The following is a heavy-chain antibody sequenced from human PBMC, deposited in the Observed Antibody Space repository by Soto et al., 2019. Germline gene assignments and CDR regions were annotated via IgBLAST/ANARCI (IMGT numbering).Heavy chain of an antibody. CDR3: ARHEGAAAGRGFDP. CDR1: GGTFNTHA. CDR2: IYPGDSDT. D-gene: IGHD6-13*01. Sequence: ASVKVSCKASGGTFNTHAYNWVLQMPGKGLEWMGIIYPGDSDTRYSPSFQGQVTISADKSISTAYLQWSSLKASDTAMYYCARHEGAAAGRGFDPWGQGTLVTVSS. V-gene: IGHV5-51*01. J-gene: IGHJ5*02.